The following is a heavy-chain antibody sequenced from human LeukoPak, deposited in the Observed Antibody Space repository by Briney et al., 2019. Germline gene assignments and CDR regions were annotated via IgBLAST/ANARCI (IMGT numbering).Heavy chain of an antibody. Sequence: PSGTLSLTCAVSGGSISSRNWWSWVRQPPGKGLEWIGEIYHSGSTNYNPSLKSRVAISVDKSKNQFSLRLSSVTAADTAVYYCERGRIFGVVISPYNWFDPWGQGTLVTVSS. D-gene: IGHD3-3*01. V-gene: IGHV4-4*02. CDR1: GGSISSRNW. J-gene: IGHJ5*02. CDR3: ERGRIFGVVISPYNWFDP. CDR2: IYHSGST.